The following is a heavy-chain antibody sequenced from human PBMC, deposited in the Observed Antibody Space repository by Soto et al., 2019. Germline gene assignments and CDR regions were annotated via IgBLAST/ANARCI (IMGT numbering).Heavy chain of an antibody. CDR1: GFILSGYD. CDR3: ARAGYDSSGYYFYAMDV. V-gene: IGHV3-13*05. D-gene: IGHD3-22*01. Sequence: EEQLVESGGGLVQPGGSLRLSCVASGFILSGYDMHWVRQATGEGLEWVSAIGIAGDPYYSGSVKGRFTISRGIAENLVYLQMNSLRAGDTAVYYCARAGYDSSGYYFYAMDVWGPGTTVTVSS. CDR2: IGIAGDP. J-gene: IGHJ6*02.